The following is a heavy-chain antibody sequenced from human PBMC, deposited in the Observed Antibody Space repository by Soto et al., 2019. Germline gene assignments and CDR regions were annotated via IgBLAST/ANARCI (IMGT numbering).Heavy chain of an antibody. D-gene: IGHD6-13*01. V-gene: IGHV1-69*02. CDR2: IIPILGIA. CDR1: GGTFSSYT. CDR3: ARLRRIAAAGYDAFDI. J-gene: IGHJ3*02. Sequence: SVKVSCKASGGTFSSYTISWVRQAPGQGLEWMGRIIPILGIANYAQKFQGRVTITADKSTSTAYMELSSLRSEDTAVYYCARLRRIAAAGYDAFDIWGQGTMVTVSS.